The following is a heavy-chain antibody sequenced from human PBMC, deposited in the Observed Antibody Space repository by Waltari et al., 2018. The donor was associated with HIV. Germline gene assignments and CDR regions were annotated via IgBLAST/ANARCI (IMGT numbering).Heavy chain of an antibody. D-gene: IGHD4-17*01. CDR3: AGAPNGDFSWLDP. Sequence: QLQLQESGPGLVKPSETLSLTCTVPGGSVTSSTSYWGWIRQAPGRGLEWIGAISYSGSAYYNPSLESRVTISLDTSKNQFSLKLQSVTAADTAVYYCAGAPNGDFSWLDPWGQGTLVTVSS. CDR1: GGSVTSSTSY. V-gene: IGHV4-39*07. J-gene: IGHJ5*02. CDR2: ISYSGSA.